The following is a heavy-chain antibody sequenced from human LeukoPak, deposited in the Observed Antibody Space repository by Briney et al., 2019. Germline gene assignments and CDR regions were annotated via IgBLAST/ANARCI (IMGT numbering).Heavy chain of an antibody. CDR3: AREYSSSSGRTFDY. CDR1: GGSISPYY. J-gene: IGHJ4*02. CDR2: ISYSGST. D-gene: IGHD6-6*01. V-gene: IGHV4-59*12. Sequence: SETLSLTCTVSGGSISPYYWSWIRQPPGKGLEWIGYISYSGSTSFNPSLKSRVTISVDTSTNQFSLALSSVSAADTAVYYCAREYSSSSGRTFDYWGQGSLVTVSS.